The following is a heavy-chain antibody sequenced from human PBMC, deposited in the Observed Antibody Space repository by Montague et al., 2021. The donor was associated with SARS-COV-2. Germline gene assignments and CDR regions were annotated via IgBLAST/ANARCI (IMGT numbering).Heavy chain of an antibody. CDR3: AGKSITMVQGVIMGAFDI. J-gene: IGHJ3*02. CDR1: GGSISSSSYY. CDR2: IYYSGST. D-gene: IGHD3-10*01. Sequence: SETLSLTCTVSGGSISSSSYYWGWIRQPPGKGLEWIGSIYYSGSTYYNPSLKSRVTISVDTSKNQFSLKLSSVTTADTAVYYCAGKSITMVQGVIMGAFDIWGQGTMVPVSS. V-gene: IGHV4-39*07.